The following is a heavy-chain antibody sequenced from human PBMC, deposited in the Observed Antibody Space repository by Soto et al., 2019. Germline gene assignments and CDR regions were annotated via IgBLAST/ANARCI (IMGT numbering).Heavy chain of an antibody. CDR1: GSTFSNAW. V-gene: IGHV3-15*01. CDR2: IKSKYNGGTI. J-gene: IGHJ4*01. Sequence: GGSLRLSCVGSGSTFSNAWMSWVRQAPGKGLEWVARIKSKYNGGTIEYAAPVKGRFIITRDDSRATVFLRMNSLKTEDTAIYYCATGQYFDFWGHGTQVTVSS. CDR3: ATGQYFDF.